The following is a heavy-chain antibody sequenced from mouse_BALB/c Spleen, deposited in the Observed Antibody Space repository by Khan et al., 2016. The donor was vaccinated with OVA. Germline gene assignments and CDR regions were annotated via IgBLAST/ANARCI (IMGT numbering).Heavy chain of an antibody. CDR2: IYPGSGST. D-gene: IGHD2-1*01. Sequence: QVQLKQSGPELVKPGASVKMSCKASGYTFTDYDIRWVKQRTGQGLEWIGEIYPGSGSTYYNEKFKGKATLTADKSSNTAYMQLSSLTSEDSAVYFCAKIFYGTCYAMDYWGQGTAVTVSS. J-gene: IGHJ4*01. CDR1: GYTFTDYD. V-gene: IGHV1-77*01. CDR3: AKIFYGTCYAMDY.